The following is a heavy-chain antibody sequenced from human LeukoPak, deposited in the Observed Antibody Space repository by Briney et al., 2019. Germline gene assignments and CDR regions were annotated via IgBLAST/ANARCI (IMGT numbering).Heavy chain of an antibody. CDR3: ARDNSSGWYSNCFDP. CDR2: IYESGST. Sequence: PSETLSLTCTVSGGSISSYYWSWIRQAPGKGLEGIGDIYESGSTYYNPSLTSRVTVSVDKCKNQFSLRLRSVSAADTAVYYCARDNSSGWYSNCFDPWGQGTLVTVSS. CDR1: GGSISSYY. V-gene: IGHV4-59*01. D-gene: IGHD6-19*01. J-gene: IGHJ5*02.